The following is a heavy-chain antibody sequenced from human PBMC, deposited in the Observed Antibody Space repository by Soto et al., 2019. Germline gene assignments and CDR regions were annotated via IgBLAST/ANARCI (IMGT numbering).Heavy chain of an antibody. CDR2: ISSSGSMV. J-gene: IGHJ4*02. CDR1: GFTFSRYN. CDR3: ARDDWVIRGAISLPFAF. V-gene: IGHV3-48*02. D-gene: IGHD3-10*01. Sequence: EVQLVESGGGLVQPGGSLRLSCAASGFTFSRYNMNWVRQAPGKGLEWISYISSSGSMVYYTDSVEGRFTISRDNAKNSLYLQMNGLRDEDTAVYYCARDDWVIRGAISLPFAFWGPGTLVTVSS.